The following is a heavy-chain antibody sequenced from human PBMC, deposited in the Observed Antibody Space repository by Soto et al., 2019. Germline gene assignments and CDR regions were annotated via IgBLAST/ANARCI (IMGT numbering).Heavy chain of an antibody. Sequence: GAPVKVSCKASGYTLTSYYMHWVRQAPGQGLEWMGIINPSGGSTRYTQKFQGRVTMTRDTSTSTVYMELNSLRAEDTAVYYCARRVIGSSRAFDIWGQGTMVTVSS. CDR1: GYTLTSYY. CDR2: INPSGGST. V-gene: IGHV1-46*01. J-gene: IGHJ3*02. D-gene: IGHD3-10*01. CDR3: ARRVIGSSRAFDI.